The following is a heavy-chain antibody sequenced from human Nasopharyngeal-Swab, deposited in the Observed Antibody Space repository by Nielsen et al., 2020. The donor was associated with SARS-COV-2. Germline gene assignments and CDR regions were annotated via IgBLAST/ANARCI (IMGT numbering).Heavy chain of an antibody. J-gene: IGHJ6*03. Sequence: GGSLRLSCAASGFTFSRFDMHWVRQVMGKGLEWVSAIGTAGDTYYSTSMKGRFTISRGDAENILYLQMNSLRAEDTAVYYCTRTLSASYMDVWGKGTTVTVSS. CDR1: GFTFSRFD. CDR3: TRTLSASYMDV. CDR2: IGTAGDT. V-gene: IGHV3-13*01.